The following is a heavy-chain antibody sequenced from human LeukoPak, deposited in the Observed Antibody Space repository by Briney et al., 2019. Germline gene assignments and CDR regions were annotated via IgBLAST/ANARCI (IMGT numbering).Heavy chain of an antibody. D-gene: IGHD3-22*01. CDR2: IRANDGAT. J-gene: IGHJ3*01. CDR3: ARDDEHPYDTKVLDAYDV. V-gene: IGHV1-2*02. Sequence: GASVTVSFKPSGYTFTVYHINWVRQAPGQGLGGVGWIRANDGATKYAQNLQGRVTISRETAISTNYMEVSSLTSDDTAIYYCARDDEHPYDTKVLDAYDVWGQGTMVTVSS. CDR1: GYTFTVYH.